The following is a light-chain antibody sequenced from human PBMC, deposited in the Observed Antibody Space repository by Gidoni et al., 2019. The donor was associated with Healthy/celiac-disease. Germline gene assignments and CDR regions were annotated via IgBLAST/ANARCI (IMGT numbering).Light chain of an antibody. CDR2: WAS. CDR1: QSVLYSSNNKNH. Sequence: DIVMTQSPDSLAVALGERATINCKSSQSVLYSSNNKNHLAWYQQKPGQPPKLLIYWASTRESGVPDRFSGSGSGTDFTLTISSLQAEDVAVYYCQQYYSTPFFGPGTKVDIK. J-gene: IGKJ3*01. CDR3: QQYYSTPF. V-gene: IGKV4-1*01.